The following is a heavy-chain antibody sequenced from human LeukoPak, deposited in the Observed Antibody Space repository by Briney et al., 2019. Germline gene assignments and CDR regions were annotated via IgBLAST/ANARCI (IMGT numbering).Heavy chain of an antibody. D-gene: IGHD4-23*01. CDR2: IYHSGST. V-gene: IGHV4-4*02. CDR3: ARGGTTVVTPPHFDY. Sequence: SETLSLTCAVSGGSISSSNWWSWVRQPPGKGLEWIGEIYHSGSTNYNPSLKSRVTISVDKSKNQFSLKLSSVTVADTAVYYCARGGTTVVTPPHFDYRGQGTLVTVSS. CDR1: GGSISSSNW. J-gene: IGHJ4*02.